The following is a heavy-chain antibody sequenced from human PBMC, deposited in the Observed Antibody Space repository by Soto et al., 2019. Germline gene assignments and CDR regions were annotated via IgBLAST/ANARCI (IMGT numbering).Heavy chain of an antibody. Sequence: QVQLVESGGGVAQPGESLTLSCVTSGLAISNSGMPWVRQAPGKGPEWVAIVSADGRSQHYADSVKGRCTISRDTSKSMVDQQMDSLRAEDTALYACAKESDTYYDSHHWGQGTLVT. CDR2: VSADGRSQ. CDR3: AKESDTYYDSHH. CDR1: GLAISNSG. V-gene: IGHV3-30*18. D-gene: IGHD3-22*01. J-gene: IGHJ5*02.